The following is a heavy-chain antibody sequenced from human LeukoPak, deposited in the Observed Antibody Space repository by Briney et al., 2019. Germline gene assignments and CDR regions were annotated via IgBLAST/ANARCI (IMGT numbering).Heavy chain of an antibody. J-gene: IGHJ5*02. CDR3: ARALPVLLWFGELLFRGNSDWFDP. Sequence: XSLTXXXYGXSXXGYYWXWVRQPPGKGLEWIGEINHSGSNNYNPSLKSRVTISVDTSKNQFSLKLSSVTAADTAVYYCARALPVLLWFGELLFRGNSDWFDPWGQGTLVTVSS. V-gene: IGHV4-34*01. D-gene: IGHD3-10*01. CDR1: GXSXXGYY. CDR2: INHSGSN.